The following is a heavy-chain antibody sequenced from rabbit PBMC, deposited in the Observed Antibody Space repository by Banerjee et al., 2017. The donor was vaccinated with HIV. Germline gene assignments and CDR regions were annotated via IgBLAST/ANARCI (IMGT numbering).Heavy chain of an antibody. Sequence: QEHLVESGGGLVTLGGSLTLTCTASGFSFSSSYYMCWVRQAPGKGLEWIACIYAGSSGSTYYASWAKGRFTISKTSSTTVTLQMTSLTAADTATYFCARYSVAYGAYNLWGPGTLVTVS. CDR1: GFSFSSSYY. CDR3: ARYSVAYGAYNL. CDR2: IYAGSSGST. J-gene: IGHJ4*01. D-gene: IGHD6-1*01. V-gene: IGHV1S45*01.